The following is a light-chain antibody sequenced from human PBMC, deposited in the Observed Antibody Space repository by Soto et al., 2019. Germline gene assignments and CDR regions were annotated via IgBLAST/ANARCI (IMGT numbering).Light chain of an antibody. CDR1: SSKIGSNY. Sequence: QSVLTQPPSASGTPGQRVTISCSGSSSKIGSNYVYWYQQLPGTTPKLLIYSNNQRPSGVPDRFSGAKSGTSASLPISALRYEDEADYYCAAWDDSLSGVVFGGGTKLTVL. CDR3: AAWDDSLSGVV. CDR2: SNN. J-gene: IGLJ2*01. V-gene: IGLV1-47*02.